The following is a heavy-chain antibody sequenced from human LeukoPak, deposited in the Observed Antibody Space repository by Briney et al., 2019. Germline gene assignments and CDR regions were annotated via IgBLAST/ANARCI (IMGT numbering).Heavy chain of an antibody. J-gene: IGHJ4*02. CDR1: GFTVSRNY. CDR3: ARADYDILTAFYYFDY. V-gene: IGHV3-66*01. Sequence: PGGSLRLSRAASGFTVSRNYMSWVRQAPGKGLEWVSVIYSGGNTYYADSVKGRFTISRDNSKNTLYLHMNSLRAEDTAVYYCARADYDILTAFYYFDYWGQGTLVTVSS. CDR2: IYSGGNT. D-gene: IGHD3-9*01.